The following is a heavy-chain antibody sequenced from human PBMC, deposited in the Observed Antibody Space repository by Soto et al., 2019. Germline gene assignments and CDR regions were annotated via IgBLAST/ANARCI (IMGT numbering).Heavy chain of an antibody. CDR2: IYPGDADT. CDR1: GYTFTNYW. CDR3: AASIFYYGMDV. V-gene: IGHV5-51*01. J-gene: IGHJ6*02. Sequence: PGESLKISCKGSGYTFTNYWIGWVRQMPGKGLEWMGIIYPGDADTKYNPSFQGQVTISADKSITTTYLQWSSLKASDTAIYYCAASIFYYGMDVWGQGTTVTVSS.